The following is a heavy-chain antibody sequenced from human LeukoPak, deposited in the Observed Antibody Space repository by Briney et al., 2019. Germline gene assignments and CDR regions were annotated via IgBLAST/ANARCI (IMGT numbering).Heavy chain of an antibody. D-gene: IGHD3-22*01. Sequence: GGSLRLSCAASGFTFSSYNMNWVRQAPGKGLEWVSSISSSSSYIYYADSVKGRFTISRDNAKNSLYLQMNSLRAEDTAVYYCARDLGDSSGYYYTDWGQGTLVTVSS. CDR2: ISSSSSYI. J-gene: IGHJ4*02. CDR1: GFTFSSYN. V-gene: IGHV3-21*01. CDR3: ARDLGDSSGYYYTD.